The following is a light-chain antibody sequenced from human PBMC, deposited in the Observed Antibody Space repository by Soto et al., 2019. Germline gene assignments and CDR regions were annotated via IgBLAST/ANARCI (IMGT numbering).Light chain of an antibody. V-gene: IGLV2-14*01. J-gene: IGLJ2*01. CDR3: QSYDTSTVV. Sequence: QSVLTQPASVSGSPGQSITISCTGTASDVGGSNFVSWYQQHPGKAPKLLIYEVNYRPSGVSNRFSGSKSGDTASLTISGLQTEDEADYYCQSYDTSTVVFGGGTKLTVL. CDR1: ASDVGGSNF. CDR2: EVN.